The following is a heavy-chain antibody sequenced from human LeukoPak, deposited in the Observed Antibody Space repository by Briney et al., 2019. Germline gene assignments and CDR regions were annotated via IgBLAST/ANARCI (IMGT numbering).Heavy chain of an antibody. J-gene: IGHJ4*02. CDR2: TNPTGGST. D-gene: IGHD1-14*01. V-gene: IGHV1-46*01. Sequence: ASVKVSCKASGYTFTPYFIHWVRQAPGQGLEWMGITNPTGGSTTYAQKFQGRFTVTRDMSMSTVYMELSSLTSEDTAVYYCARDRVIVGGTATYNFDHWGQGTLVTVSS. CDR3: ARDRVIVGGTATYNFDH. CDR1: GYTFTPYF.